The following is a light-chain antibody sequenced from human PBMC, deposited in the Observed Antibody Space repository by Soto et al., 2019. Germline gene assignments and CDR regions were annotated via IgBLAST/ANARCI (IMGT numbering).Light chain of an antibody. CDR3: HQYNNWPPWT. V-gene: IGKV3D-15*01. CDR1: QSVLTT. Sequence: VLTQSPVTLSVSPGESATLSCRASQSVLTTLAWYQQKPGQAPRLLIYGASTRASGIPARFSGNGSGTDFTLTISSLQSEDFAVYYCHQYNNWPPWTFGQGTKVDIK. J-gene: IGKJ1*01. CDR2: GAS.